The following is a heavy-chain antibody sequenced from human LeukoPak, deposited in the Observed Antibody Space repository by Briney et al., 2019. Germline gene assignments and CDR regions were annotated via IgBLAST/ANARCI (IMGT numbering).Heavy chain of an antibody. V-gene: IGHV3-23*01. J-gene: IGHJ4*02. D-gene: IGHD4-23*01. CDR3: AKRTTVGAIDY. CDR1: GFTFSNYA. Sequence: GGSLRLSCTASGFTFSNYAMSWVRQAPGKGLEWVSGISGSGGSTYYADSVKGRFTISRDNSKNTLYLQMNSLRAEDTAVYYCAKRTTVGAIDYWGQGTLVTVSS. CDR2: ISGSGGST.